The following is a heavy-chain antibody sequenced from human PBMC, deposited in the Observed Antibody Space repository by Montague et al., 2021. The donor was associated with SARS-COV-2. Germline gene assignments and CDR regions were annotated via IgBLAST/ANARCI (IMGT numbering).Heavy chain of an antibody. D-gene: IGHD3-22*01. V-gene: IGHV4-59*01. CDR2: IYYSGST. Sequence: SETLSLTCTVSGGSISSYYWSWIRQPPGKGLEWIGYIYYSGSTNYNPSLKSRVTISVDTSKNQFSLKLSSVTAADTAVYYCARVGVITTWFYFDYWGQGTLVTASS. J-gene: IGHJ4*02. CDR1: GGSISSYY. CDR3: ARVGVITTWFYFDY.